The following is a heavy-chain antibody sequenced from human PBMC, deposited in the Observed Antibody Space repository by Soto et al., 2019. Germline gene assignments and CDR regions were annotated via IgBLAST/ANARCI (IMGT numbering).Heavy chain of an antibody. V-gene: IGHV3-48*02. CDR1: GFTFRSYS. CDR2: ISSSNITI. Sequence: PGGSLRLSCVACGFTFRSYSMNWVRQAPWKGLEWVSYISSSNITINYADSVKGRFIISRDNAKNSLYLQMHSLRDEDTAVYYCAREVLPLMQTGMDCWGQGTTATVSS. CDR3: AREVLPLMQTGMDC. D-gene: IGHD2-8*01. J-gene: IGHJ6*02.